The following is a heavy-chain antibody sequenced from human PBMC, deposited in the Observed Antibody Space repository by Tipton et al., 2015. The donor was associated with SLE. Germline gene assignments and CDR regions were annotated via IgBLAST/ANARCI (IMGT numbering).Heavy chain of an antibody. CDR1: GYSIRSGYY. V-gene: IGHV4-38-2*01. CDR2: IYHSGST. CDR3: ARGAGSGSSKGAFDI. D-gene: IGHD2-15*01. J-gene: IGHJ3*02. Sequence: TLSLTCAVSGYSIRSGYYWGWIRRPPGKGVEWIGNIYHSGSTYYNPSLKSRVTISVDTSKNQFSLKLSSVTAADTAVYYCARGAGSGSSKGAFDIWGQGTKVTVSS.